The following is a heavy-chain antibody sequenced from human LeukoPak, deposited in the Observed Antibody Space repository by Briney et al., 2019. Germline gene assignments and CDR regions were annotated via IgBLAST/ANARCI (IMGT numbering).Heavy chain of an antibody. CDR3: ARGPPSSGYHDYETYAFDI. CDR2: IIPIFGTA. CDR1: GGTFSSYA. D-gene: IGHD3-22*01. J-gene: IGHJ3*02. V-gene: IGHV1-69*05. Sequence: ASVKVSCKASGGTFSSYAISWVRQAPGQGLEWMGGIIPIFGTANYAQKFQGRVTITTDESTSTAYMELSSLRSEDTAVYYYARGPPSSGYHDYETYAFDIWGQGTMVTVSS.